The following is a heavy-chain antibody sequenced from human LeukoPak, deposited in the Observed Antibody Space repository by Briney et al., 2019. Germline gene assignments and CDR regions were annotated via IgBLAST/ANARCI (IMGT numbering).Heavy chain of an antibody. Sequence: SETLSLTCTVSGGSFSNYDWSWIRQPPGKGLEWIGYTYSNGNTNYNPSLMSRVAMSVDTSKNQFSLRIRSVTAADTAIYYCARQRALYSSSDFWGQGTLVTVTS. CDR1: GGSFSNYD. J-gene: IGHJ4*02. CDR2: TYSNGNT. V-gene: IGHV4-59*08. CDR3: ARQRALYSSSDF. D-gene: IGHD6-6*01.